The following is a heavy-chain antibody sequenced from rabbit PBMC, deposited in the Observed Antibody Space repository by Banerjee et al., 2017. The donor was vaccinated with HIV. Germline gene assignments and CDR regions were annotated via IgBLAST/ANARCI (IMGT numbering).Heavy chain of an antibody. CDR3: ARNPYSDNGL. CDR1: GIDFSSYYY. CDR2: IDTSGGST. V-gene: IGHV1S45*01. D-gene: IGHD6-1*01. Sequence: QEQLEESGGGLVKPEGSLTLTCKASGIDFSSYYYMCWVRQAPGKGLELIACIDTSGGSTYYASWAKGRFTISKTSSTTVTLQMTSLTAADTATYFCARNPYSDNGLWGPGTLVTVS. J-gene: IGHJ6*01.